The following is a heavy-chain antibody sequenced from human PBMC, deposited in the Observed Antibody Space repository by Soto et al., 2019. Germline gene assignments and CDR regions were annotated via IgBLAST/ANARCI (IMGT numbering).Heavy chain of an antibody. Sequence: PSETLSLTCTVSGGSISSYYWSWIRQPPGKGLEWIGYIYYSGSTNYNPSLKSRVTISVDTSKNQFSLKLSSVTAADTAVYYCATVLHKSWFDPWGQGTLVTVSS. D-gene: IGHD2-15*01. V-gene: IGHV4-59*08. CDR2: IYYSGST. CDR3: ATVLHKSWFDP. CDR1: GGSISSYY. J-gene: IGHJ5*02.